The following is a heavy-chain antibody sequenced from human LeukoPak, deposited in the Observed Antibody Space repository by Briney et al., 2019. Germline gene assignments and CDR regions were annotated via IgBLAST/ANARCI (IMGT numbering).Heavy chain of an antibody. CDR3: ARVGGGYYYDSSGYYRDYYFDY. CDR1: GGSISSYY. CDR2: IYTSGST. J-gene: IGHJ4*02. D-gene: IGHD3-22*01. Sequence: SETLSLICTVSGGSISSYYWSWIRQPAGKGLEWIGRIYTSGSTNYNPSLKSRVTMSVDTSKNQFSLKLSSVTAADTAVYYCARVGGGYYYDSSGYYRDYYFDYWGQGTLVTVSS. V-gene: IGHV4-4*07.